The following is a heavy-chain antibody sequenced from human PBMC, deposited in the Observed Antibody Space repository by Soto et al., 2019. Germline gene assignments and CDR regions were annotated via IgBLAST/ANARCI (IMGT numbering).Heavy chain of an antibody. Sequence: GGSLRLSCAASGFTFSNAWMSWVRQAPGKGLEWVGRIKSKTDGGTTDYAAPVKGRFTISRDNAKNSLYLQMNSLRAEDTAVYYCARDLNYGLFDYWGQGT. J-gene: IGHJ4*02. CDR1: GFTFSNAW. CDR2: IKSKTDGGTT. CDR3: ARDLNYGLFDY. V-gene: IGHV3-15*01. D-gene: IGHD4-17*01.